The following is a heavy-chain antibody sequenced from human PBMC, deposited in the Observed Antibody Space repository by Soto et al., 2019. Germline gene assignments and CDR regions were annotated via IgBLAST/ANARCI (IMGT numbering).Heavy chain of an antibody. CDR3: AREKRANAYFDY. D-gene: IGHD6-25*01. J-gene: IGHJ4*02. V-gene: IGHV3-7*01. CDR2: IKKAGSEK. Sequence: EVQLVESGGGLVQTGGSLRLSCAASGFTFSAYWMGWVRQAPGKGLEWVANIKKAGSEKYYVDSVNGRFIISSDDAKNSFFLQVNSLRVEDTAVYYCAREKRANAYFDYWGQGTLGTVSS. CDR1: GFTFSAYW.